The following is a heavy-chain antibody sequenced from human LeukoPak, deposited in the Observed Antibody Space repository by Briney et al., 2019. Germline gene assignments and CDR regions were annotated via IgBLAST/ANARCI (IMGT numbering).Heavy chain of an antibody. D-gene: IGHD6-13*01. CDR3: ARGRTSSSWTYYYYYYVDV. CDR2: IIPILGTT. V-gene: IGHV1-69*08. J-gene: IGHJ6*03. Sequence: ASVKVSCKASGGTFNTYTISWVRQAPGQGLEWVGGIIPILGTTDYSQKFQGRVTITADQSTSTAYIELSSLRSEDTAVYYCARGRTSSSWTYYYYYYVDVWGKGTTVTVSS. CDR1: GGTFNTYT.